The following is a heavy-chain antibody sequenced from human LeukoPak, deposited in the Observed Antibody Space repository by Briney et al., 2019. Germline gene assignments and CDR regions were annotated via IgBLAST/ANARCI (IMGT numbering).Heavy chain of an antibody. V-gene: IGHV4-34*01. Sequence: PSETLSLTCAVYGGSFSGYYWSWIRQPPGKGLEWIGEINHSGSTNYNPTLKSRVTISVDTSKNQFSLKLSSVTAADTAVYYCARGGITIFGVVIMPFDYWGQGTLVTVSS. CDR1: GGSFSGYY. CDR2: INHSGST. D-gene: IGHD3-3*01. CDR3: ARGGITIFGVVIMPFDY. J-gene: IGHJ4*02.